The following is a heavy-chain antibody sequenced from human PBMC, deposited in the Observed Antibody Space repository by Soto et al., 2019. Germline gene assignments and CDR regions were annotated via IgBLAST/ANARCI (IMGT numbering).Heavy chain of an antibody. J-gene: IGHJ4*02. CDR1: GGSIGSYY. CDR2: IYYSGST. V-gene: IGHV4-59*01. CDR3: ARDRYYGGADF. Sequence: PSETLSLTCTLSGGSIGSYYWSWIRQPPGKGLEWIGYIYYSGSTTYNPSLRSRVTISVDTSKNLFSLKLTSVTAADTAVYYCARDRYYGGADFWGQGTLVTVS. D-gene: IGHD3-10*01.